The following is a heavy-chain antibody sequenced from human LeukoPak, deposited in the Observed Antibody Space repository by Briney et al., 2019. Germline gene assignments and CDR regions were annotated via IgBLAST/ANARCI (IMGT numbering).Heavy chain of an antibody. D-gene: IGHD2-15*01. CDR2: ISSSSSYI. CDR3: ARALKVVVAESNWFDP. J-gene: IGHJ5*02. Sequence: PGGSLRLSCAASGFTFSSYSMNWVRQAPGKGLEWVSSISSSSSYIYYADSVKGRFTISRDNAKNSLYLQMNSLRAEDTAVYYCARALKVVVAESNWFDPWGQGTLVTVSS. CDR1: GFTFSSYS. V-gene: IGHV3-21*01.